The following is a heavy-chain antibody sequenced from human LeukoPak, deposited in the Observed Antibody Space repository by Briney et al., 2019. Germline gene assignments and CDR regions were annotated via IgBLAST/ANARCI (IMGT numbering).Heavy chain of an antibody. CDR2: IYHSGST. CDR3: ARRDSSSWYGESWFDP. J-gene: IGHJ5*02. V-gene: IGHV4-38-2*02. Sequence: SETLSLTCTVSGYSISSGYYWGWIRQPPGKGLEWIGSIYHSGSTYYNPSLKSRVTISVDTSKNQFSLKLSSVTAADTAVYYCARRDSSSWYGESWFDPWGQGTLVTVSS. D-gene: IGHD6-13*01. CDR1: GYSISSGYY.